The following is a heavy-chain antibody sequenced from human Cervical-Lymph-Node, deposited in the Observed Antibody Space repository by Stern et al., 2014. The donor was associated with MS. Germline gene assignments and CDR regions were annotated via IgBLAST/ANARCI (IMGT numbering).Heavy chain of an antibody. CDR1: GFTFSSYG. Sequence: VQLVDSGGGVVQPGRSLRLSCAASGFTFSSYGMHWVRQAPGKGLEWVAVISYDGSNKYYADSVKGRFTISRANSKNTLYLQMNSLRAEDTAVYYCAKSSGSGMVFDYWGQGTLVTVSS. CDR2: ISYDGSNK. J-gene: IGHJ4*02. D-gene: IGHD6-25*01. V-gene: IGHV3-30*18. CDR3: AKSSGSGMVFDY.